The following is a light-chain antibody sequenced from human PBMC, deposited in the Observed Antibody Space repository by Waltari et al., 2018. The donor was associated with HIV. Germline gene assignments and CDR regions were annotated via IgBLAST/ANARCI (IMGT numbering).Light chain of an antibody. J-gene: IGKJ4*01. V-gene: IGKV1-39*01. CDR2: AAS. Sequence: DIQMTQSPSSLSASVVDRVTITGRASKSISNYLNCYHQKPGGAPNLLIYAASSLQSGVPSRFSGSGSGTDFTLTISSLQPEDSASYYCQQSQSTPRTFGGGTKVEIK. CDR1: KSISNY. CDR3: QQSQSTPRT.